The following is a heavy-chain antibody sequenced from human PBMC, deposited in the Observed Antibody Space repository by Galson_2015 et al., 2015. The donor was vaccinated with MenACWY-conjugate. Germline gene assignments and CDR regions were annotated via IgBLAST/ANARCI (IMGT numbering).Heavy chain of an antibody. Sequence: SLRLSCAASGFTFSDYYMSWIRQAPGKGREWVAYISSGHIYSNHADSVKGRFTISRDNAKNSLFLQMNSLRAEDTAVYFCARTPRSYSGYTFEKWGQGTLVTVSS. D-gene: IGHD5-12*01. V-gene: IGHV3-11*06. CDR3: ARTPRSYSGYTFEK. CDR1: GFTFSDYY. CDR2: ISSGHIYS. J-gene: IGHJ4*02.